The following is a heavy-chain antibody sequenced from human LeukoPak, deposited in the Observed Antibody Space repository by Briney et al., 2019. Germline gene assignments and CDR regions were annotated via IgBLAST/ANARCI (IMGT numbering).Heavy chain of an antibody. V-gene: IGHV4-59*01. CDR1: VGSLSGYY. Sequence: PSETLSLTCTVSVGSLSGYYWSWIRQPPGRGLGGIGDIYNIGGTNYNPSLKSRVTISVDTSKNQFSLKLSSVTAADTAVYYCARAPDFWSGYYINYYYYYCMDVWGQGTTVTVSS. D-gene: IGHD3-3*01. J-gene: IGHJ6*02. CDR3: ARAPDFWSGYYINYYYYYCMDV. CDR2: IYNIGGT.